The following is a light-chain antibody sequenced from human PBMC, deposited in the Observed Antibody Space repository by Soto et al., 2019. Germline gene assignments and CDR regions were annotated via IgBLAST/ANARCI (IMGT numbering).Light chain of an antibody. CDR3: QQYYDWPIT. J-gene: IGKJ5*01. CDR2: GAS. Sequence: IVLPQTPGTLSLSPGERATLSCRASQSVSSNLAWYQQKPGQAPRLLIYGASTRATGIPARFSGSGSGTEFTLTISSLQSEDFAVYYCQQYYDWPITFGQGTRLEIK. CDR1: QSVSSN. V-gene: IGKV3-15*01.